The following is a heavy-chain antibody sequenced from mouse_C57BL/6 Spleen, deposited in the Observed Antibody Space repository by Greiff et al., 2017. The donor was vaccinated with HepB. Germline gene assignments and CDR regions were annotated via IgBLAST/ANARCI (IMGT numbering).Heavy chain of an antibody. Sequence: VKLQESGPELVKPGASVKISCKASGYAFSSSWMNWVKQRPGKGLEWIGRIYPGDGDTNYNGKFKGKATLTADKSSSTAYMQLSSLTSEDSAVYFCARRDDYLYYAMDYWGQGTSVTVSS. D-gene: IGHD2-4*01. CDR2: IYPGDGDT. CDR3: ARRDDYLYYAMDY. CDR1: GYAFSSSW. V-gene: IGHV1-82*01. J-gene: IGHJ4*01.